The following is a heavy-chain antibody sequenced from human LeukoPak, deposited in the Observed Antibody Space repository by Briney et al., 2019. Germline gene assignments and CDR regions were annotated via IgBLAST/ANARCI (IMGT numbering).Heavy chain of an antibody. CDR1: GGSISSGSYY. V-gene: IGHV4-61*02. CDR3: ARVTSPRYYYYMDV. D-gene: IGHD1-20*01. Sequence: SQTLSLTCTVSGGSISSGSYYWSRIRQPAGKGLEWIGRIYTSGSTNYNPSLKSRVTISVDTFKNQFSLKLSSVTAADTAVYYCARVTSPRYYYYMDVWGKGTTVTVSS. J-gene: IGHJ6*03. CDR2: IYTSGST.